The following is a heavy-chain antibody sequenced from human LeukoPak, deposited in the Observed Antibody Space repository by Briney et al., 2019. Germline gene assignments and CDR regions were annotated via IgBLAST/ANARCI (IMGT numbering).Heavy chain of an antibody. V-gene: IGHV1-3*01. J-gene: IGHJ4*02. Sequence: EASVKVSCKASGYTFTMYTIHWVRQAPGQRLEWMGWISAGNGNTKYSQKFQGRVTITRDTSARIAYMELSSLRSEDTAVYYCARPLDLYSSSCAYWGQGTLVTVSS. D-gene: IGHD6-13*01. CDR1: GYTFTMYT. CDR2: ISAGNGNT. CDR3: ARPLDLYSSSCAY.